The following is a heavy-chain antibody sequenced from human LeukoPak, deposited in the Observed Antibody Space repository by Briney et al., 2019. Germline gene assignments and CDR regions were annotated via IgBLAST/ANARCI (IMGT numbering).Heavy chain of an antibody. Sequence: ASVKVSCKASGYTFTGYYMHWVRQAPGQGLEWMGWINPNSGGTNYAQKFQGRVTMTRDTSISTAYMELSRLRSDDTAVYYCARDYCSGGSCYSLLRYWGQGTLVTVSS. CDR2: INPNSGGT. CDR3: ARDYCSGGSCYSLLRY. V-gene: IGHV1-2*02. CDR1: GYTFTGYY. J-gene: IGHJ4*02. D-gene: IGHD2-15*01.